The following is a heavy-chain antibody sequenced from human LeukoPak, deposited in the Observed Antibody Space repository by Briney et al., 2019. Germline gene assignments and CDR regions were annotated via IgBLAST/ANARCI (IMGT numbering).Heavy chain of an antibody. CDR3: ARHPIDSSGRRFDY. Sequence: SETLSLTCTVSGGSISSSSYYWGWIRQPPGKGLEWIGNIYYSGSTYYNPSLKSRVTISVDTSKNQFSLKLSSVTAADTAVYYCARHPIDSSGRRFDYWGQGTLVTVSS. D-gene: IGHD6-19*01. CDR2: IYYSGST. J-gene: IGHJ4*02. CDR1: GGSISSSSYY. V-gene: IGHV4-39*01.